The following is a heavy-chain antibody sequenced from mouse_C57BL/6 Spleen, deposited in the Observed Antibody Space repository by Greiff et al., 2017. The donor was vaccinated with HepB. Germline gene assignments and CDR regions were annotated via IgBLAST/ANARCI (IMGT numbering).Heavy chain of an antibody. CDR2: INPYNGGT. Sequence: EVQRVESGPVLVKPGASVKMSCKASGYTFTDYYMNWVKQSHGKSLEWIGVINPYNGGTSYNQKFKGKATLTVDKSSSTAYMELNSLTSEDSAVYYCAREEDYYAAYWGQGTLVTVSA. J-gene: IGHJ3*01. CDR1: GYTFTDYY. V-gene: IGHV1-19*01. D-gene: IGHD1-1*01. CDR3: AREEDYYAAY.